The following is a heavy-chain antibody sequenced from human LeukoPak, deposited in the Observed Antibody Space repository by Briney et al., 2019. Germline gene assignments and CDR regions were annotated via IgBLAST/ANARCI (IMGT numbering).Heavy chain of an antibody. V-gene: IGHV3-21*01. CDR3: ARDYIYPSSWYFSDY. J-gene: IGHJ4*02. CDR1: GFTFSSYS. D-gene: IGHD6-13*01. CDR2: ISSSSSYI. Sequence: GGSLRLSCAASGFTFSSYSMNWVRQAPGKGLEWVSSISSSSSYIYYADSVKGRFTISRDSAKNSLYLQMNSLRAEDTAVYYCARDYIYPSSWYFSDYWGQGTLVTVSS.